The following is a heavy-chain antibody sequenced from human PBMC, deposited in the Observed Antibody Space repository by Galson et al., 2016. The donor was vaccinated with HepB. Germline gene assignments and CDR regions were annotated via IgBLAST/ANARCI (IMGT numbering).Heavy chain of an antibody. V-gene: IGHV3-21*05. CDR3: ARDVSDYDYYGLDV. Sequence: SLRLSCAASGFTFTTYTLHWVRQAPGKGLEWISYISGNNIYTNYAASVKGRFTISRDNAKNSVYLQMNSLRAEDTAVYYCARDVSDYDYYGLDVWGQGTTVTVSS. CDR1: GFTFTTYT. CDR2: ISGNNIYT. J-gene: IGHJ6*02. D-gene: IGHD3-3*02.